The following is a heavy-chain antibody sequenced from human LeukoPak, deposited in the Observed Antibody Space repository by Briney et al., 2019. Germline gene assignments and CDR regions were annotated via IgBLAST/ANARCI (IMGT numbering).Heavy chain of an antibody. CDR1: GGTFSSYA. V-gene: IGHV1-69*06. CDR3: ARDRLQYYYGSGSYYNPGDAFDI. J-gene: IGHJ3*02. D-gene: IGHD3-10*01. CDR2: IIPIFGTA. Sequence: ASVKVYCKASGGTFSSYAISWVRQAPGQGLEWMGGIIPIFGTANYAQKFQGRVTITADKSTSTAYMELSSLRSEDTAVYYCARDRLQYYYGSGSYYNPGDAFDIWGQGTMVTVSS.